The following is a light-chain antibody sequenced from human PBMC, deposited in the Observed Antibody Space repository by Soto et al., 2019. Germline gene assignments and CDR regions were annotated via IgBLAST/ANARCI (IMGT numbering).Light chain of an antibody. CDR3: QVWDSSSDHVV. Sequence: SYELAQPPSVSVAPGQTARITCGGHNIRSKSVHWYQQRPGQAPVQVVYDDGDRPSWIPERFSGSNSGNTATLTISRVEAGDEADYYCQVWDSSSDHVVFGGGTKLTVL. CDR2: DDG. CDR1: NIRSKS. V-gene: IGLV3-21*02. J-gene: IGLJ2*01.